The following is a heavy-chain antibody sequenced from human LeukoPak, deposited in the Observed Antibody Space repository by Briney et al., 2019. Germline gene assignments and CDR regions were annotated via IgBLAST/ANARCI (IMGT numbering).Heavy chain of an antibody. V-gene: IGHV1-8*01. J-gene: IGHJ5*02. CDR2: MNPNSGNT. Sequence: ASVKVSCKASGYTFTSYDINWARQATGQGLEWLGWMNPNSGNTGYAQKFQGRVTITTDESTSTAYMELSSLRSEDTAVYYCASELRFLEWLSVDPWGQGTLVTVSS. CDR3: ASELRFLEWLSVDP. D-gene: IGHD3-3*01. CDR1: GYTFTSYD.